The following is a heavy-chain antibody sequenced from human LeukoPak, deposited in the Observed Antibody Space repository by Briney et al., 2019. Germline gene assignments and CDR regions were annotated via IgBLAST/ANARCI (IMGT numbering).Heavy chain of an antibody. CDR3: ARGTMFPYYFDY. J-gene: IGHJ4*02. CDR1: GFTFSSYE. V-gene: IGHV3-48*03. CDR2: ISSSGSTI. Sequence: GGSLRLSCAASGFTFSSYEMNWVRQAPGRGLEWVSSISSSGSTIYYADSVKGRFTISRDNAKNSLYLQMNSLRAEDTAVYYCARGTMFPYYFDYWGQGTLVTVSS. D-gene: IGHD3-10*02.